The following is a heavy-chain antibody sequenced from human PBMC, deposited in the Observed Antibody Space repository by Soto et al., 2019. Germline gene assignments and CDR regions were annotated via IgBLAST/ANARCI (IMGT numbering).Heavy chain of an antibody. Sequence: SVKVSCKASGGTFSSYAISWVRQAPGQGLEWMGGIIPIFGTANYAQKFQGRVTITADESTSTAYMELSSLRFEDTAVYYCARILRLDNWFDPWGQGILVTVSS. D-gene: IGHD3-3*01. CDR2: IIPIFGTA. CDR3: ARILRLDNWFDP. CDR1: GGTFSSYA. V-gene: IGHV1-69*13. J-gene: IGHJ5*02.